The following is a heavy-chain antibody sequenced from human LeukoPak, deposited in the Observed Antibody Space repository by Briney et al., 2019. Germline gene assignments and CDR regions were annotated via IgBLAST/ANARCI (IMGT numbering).Heavy chain of an antibody. J-gene: IGHJ4*02. Sequence: SETLSLTCTVSGGSISSGGYYWSWIRQHPGEGLEWTGYIYYSGSTYYNPSLKSRVTISVDASKNQFSLKLSSVTAADTAVYYCARVSGLVVYACVDYWGQGTLVTVSS. CDR3: ARVSGLVVYACVDY. CDR1: GGSISSGGYY. CDR2: IYYSGST. D-gene: IGHD2-8*02. V-gene: IGHV4-31*03.